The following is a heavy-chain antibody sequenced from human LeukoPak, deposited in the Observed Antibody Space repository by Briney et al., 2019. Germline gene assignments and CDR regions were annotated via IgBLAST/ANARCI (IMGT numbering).Heavy chain of an antibody. CDR2: IYYSGST. CDR1: GGSFSSYY. CDR3: ARYYGSGSTKIDY. J-gene: IGHJ4*02. Sequence: SETLSLTCAVYGGSFSSYYWGWIRQPPGKGLEWIGSIYYSGSTYYNPSLKSRVTISVDTSKNQFSLKLSSVTAADTAVYYCARYYGSGSTKIDYWGQGTLVTVSS. D-gene: IGHD3-10*01. V-gene: IGHV4-39*01.